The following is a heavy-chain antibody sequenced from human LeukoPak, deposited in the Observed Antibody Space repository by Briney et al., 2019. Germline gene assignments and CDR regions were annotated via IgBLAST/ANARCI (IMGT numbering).Heavy chain of an antibody. CDR2: INAGNGNT. J-gene: IGHJ3*02. V-gene: IGHV1-3*01. D-gene: IGHD3-22*01. CDR3: ARGGKWLHFPFDI. Sequence: ASVKVSCKASGYTFTYYAIQWVRQAPGQRLEWMGWINAGNGNTKYSQKFQGRVTMTRDTSTSTVYMELSSLRSEDTAVYYCARGGKWLHFPFDIWGQGTMVTVSS. CDR1: GYTFTYYA.